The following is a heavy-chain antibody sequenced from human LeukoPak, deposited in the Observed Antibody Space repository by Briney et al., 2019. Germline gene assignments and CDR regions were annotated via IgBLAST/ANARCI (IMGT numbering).Heavy chain of an antibody. CDR3: TTTNMEGFDP. Sequence: GGSLRLSCAASGFTFSGSAMHWVRQASGKGLEWVGRIRSRANSYVTAYAAAVTGRFIISRDDSSNTAYLQMNSLKTEDTAVYYCTTTNMEGFDPWGQGTLVTVSS. V-gene: IGHV3-73*01. J-gene: IGHJ5*02. D-gene: IGHD1-1*01. CDR1: GFTFSGSA. CDR2: IRSRANSYVT.